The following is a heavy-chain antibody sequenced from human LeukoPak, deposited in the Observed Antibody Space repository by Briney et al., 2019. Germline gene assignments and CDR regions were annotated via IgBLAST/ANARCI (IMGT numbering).Heavy chain of an antibody. CDR3: ARLGMGAPDY. CDR2: ISSSSTI. CDR1: GFTFSSYS. V-gene: IGHV3-48*01. J-gene: IGHJ4*02. Sequence: PGGSLRLSCAASGFTFSSYSMNWVRQAPGKGLEWVSYISSSSTIYYADSVKGRFTISRDNAKNSLYLQMNSLRAEDTAVYYCARLGMGAPDYWGQGTLVTVSS. D-gene: IGHD1-26*01.